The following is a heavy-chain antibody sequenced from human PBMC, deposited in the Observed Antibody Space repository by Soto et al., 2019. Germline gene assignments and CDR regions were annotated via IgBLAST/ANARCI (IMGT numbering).Heavy chain of an antibody. Sequence: QIHLEQSGTEVKRPGASMKVSCKTSGYTFTHYGVNWVRQAPGQGLEWLGWISGYDGQTNYAEKVRGRVTMTTDTSTGTAYMELSSLTLDDTAMYYCARDRLICSGGRCFLGDYFDYWGQGTLVPVSS. CDR2: ISGYDGQT. V-gene: IGHV1-18*01. CDR1: GYTFTHYG. CDR3: ARDRLICSGGRCFLGDYFDY. J-gene: IGHJ4*02. D-gene: IGHD2-15*01.